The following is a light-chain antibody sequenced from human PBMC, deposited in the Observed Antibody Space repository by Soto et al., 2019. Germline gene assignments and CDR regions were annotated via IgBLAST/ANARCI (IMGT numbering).Light chain of an antibody. CDR3: QQRRNWLLS. Sequence: EVVLTQSPATLSLSPGEIATLSCRASQSVRSYLAWYQQKPGQAPRLLIYGASNRATGIPARFSGSGSGTDFTLTISSLEPEDFAVYYCQQRRNWLLSFGGGTKVEIK. CDR2: GAS. V-gene: IGKV3-11*01. CDR1: QSVRSY. J-gene: IGKJ4*01.